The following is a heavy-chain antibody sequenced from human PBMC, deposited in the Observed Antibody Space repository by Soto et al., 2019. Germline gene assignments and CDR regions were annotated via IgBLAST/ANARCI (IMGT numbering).Heavy chain of an antibody. J-gene: IGHJ3*01. Sequence: QGQLQQSGPGLVKPSQTLSLTCAISGDSVSSDITSWNWIRQSPSRGLEWLGRTYYRSKWFHDYAASVKSRININPDTSTNQFSLELNAMTPEDTAVYYCARGNAMDVWGQGTVVTVSS. CDR3: ARGNAMDV. CDR2: TYYRSKWFH. D-gene: IGHD3-10*01. CDR1: GDSVSSDITS. V-gene: IGHV6-1*01.